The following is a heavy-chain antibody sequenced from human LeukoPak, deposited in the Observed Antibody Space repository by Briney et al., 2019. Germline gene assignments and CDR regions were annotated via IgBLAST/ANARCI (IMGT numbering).Heavy chain of an antibody. J-gene: IGHJ6*02. CDR1: GFTFSSYG. Sequence: GGSLRLSCAASGFTFSSYGMHWVRQAPGKGLEWVAVIWYDGSNKYYADSVKGRFTISRDNSKNTLYLQMNSLRAEDTAVYYCAREGHGYKSRPYYYYGMDVWGQGTTVTVSS. CDR3: AREGHGYKSRPYYYYGMDV. V-gene: IGHV3-33*01. CDR2: IWYDGSNK. D-gene: IGHD5-24*01.